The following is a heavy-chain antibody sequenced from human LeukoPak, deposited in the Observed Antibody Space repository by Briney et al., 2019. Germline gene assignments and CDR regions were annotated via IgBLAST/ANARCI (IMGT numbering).Heavy chain of an antibody. CDR3: ARRRAATGENYFDY. V-gene: IGHV5-51*01. CDR1: GYSFTTYW. CDR2: IYPRDSDT. Sequence: GESLKISCEGSGYSFTTYWIAWVRQMPGKGLEWMGIIYPRDSDTRYSPSFQGRVTISADKSISAAYLQWSSLKASDTAMYYCARRRAATGENYFDYWGQGTLVTVSS. D-gene: IGHD6-13*01. J-gene: IGHJ4*02.